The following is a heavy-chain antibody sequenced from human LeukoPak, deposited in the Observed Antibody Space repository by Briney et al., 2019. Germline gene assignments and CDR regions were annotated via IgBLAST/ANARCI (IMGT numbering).Heavy chain of an antibody. CDR1: GDTFSNFV. J-gene: IGHJ3*02. CDR2: MNPNSGNT. CDR3: ARTLNAFDI. V-gene: IGHV1-8*01. Sequence: ASVTVSCKTSGDTFSNFVISWVRQATGQGLEWMGWMNPNSGNTGYAQKFQGRVTMTRNTSISTAYMELSSLRSEDTAVYYCARTLNAFDIWGQGTMVTVSS.